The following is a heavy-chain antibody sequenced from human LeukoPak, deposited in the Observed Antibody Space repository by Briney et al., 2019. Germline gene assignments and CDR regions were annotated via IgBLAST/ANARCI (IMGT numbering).Heavy chain of an antibody. CDR2: ISAYNGNT. CDR1: GYTFTSYG. CDR3: AREITMVRGVEGYYFDY. J-gene: IGHJ4*02. Sequence: GASVKVSCKASGYTFTSYGISWVRQAPGQGLAWMGWISAYNGNTNYAQKLQGRVTMTTDTSTSTAYMELRSLRSDDTAVYYCAREITMVRGVEGYYFDYWGQGTLVTVSS. V-gene: IGHV1-18*01. D-gene: IGHD3-10*01.